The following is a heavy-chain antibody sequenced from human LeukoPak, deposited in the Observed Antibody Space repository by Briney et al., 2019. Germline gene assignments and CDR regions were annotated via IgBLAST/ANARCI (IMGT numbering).Heavy chain of an antibody. J-gene: IGHJ4*02. CDR3: ARSVVGANVDY. Sequence: ASVKVSCKASGYTFTSYYMHWVRQAPGQGLEWMGMINPSGGSTSYAQKFQGRVTMTRDTSTSTVYMELSSLRSEDTAVYYCARSVVGANVDYWGQGTLVTVSS. D-gene: IGHD1-26*01. CDR1: GYTFTSYY. CDR2: INPSGGST. V-gene: IGHV1-46*01.